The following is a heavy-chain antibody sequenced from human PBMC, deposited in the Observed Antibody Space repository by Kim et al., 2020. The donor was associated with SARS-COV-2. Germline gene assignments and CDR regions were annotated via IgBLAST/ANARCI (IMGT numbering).Heavy chain of an antibody. V-gene: IGHV4-39*01. CDR3: ARHTTMVRGVLDAFDI. Sequence: SETLSLTCTVSGGSISSRSYYWGWIRQPPGKGLEWIGSIYYSGSTYYNPSLKSRVTISVDTSKNQFSLKLSSVTAADTAVYYCARHTTMVRGVLDAFDIWGQGKMVTVSS. CDR2: IYYSGST. J-gene: IGHJ3*02. D-gene: IGHD3-10*01. CDR1: GGSISSRSYY.